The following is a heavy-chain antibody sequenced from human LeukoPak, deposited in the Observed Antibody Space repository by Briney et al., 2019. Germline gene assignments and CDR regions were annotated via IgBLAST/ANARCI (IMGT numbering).Heavy chain of an antibody. J-gene: IGHJ4*02. CDR2: ISNSGNTI. D-gene: IGHD3-9*01. Sequence: GGSLRLSCAASGFTFSDYYMGWIRQAPGKGLEWVSYISNSGNTIYYADSVKGRFTISRDDAKNSLYLQMNSLGAEDTAVYYCARDYDILTGYHHYFDYWGQGTLVTVSS. CDR1: GFTFSDYY. V-gene: IGHV3-11*01. CDR3: ARDYDILTGYHHYFDY.